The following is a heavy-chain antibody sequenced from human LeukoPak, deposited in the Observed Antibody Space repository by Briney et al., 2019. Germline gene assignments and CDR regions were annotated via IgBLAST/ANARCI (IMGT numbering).Heavy chain of an antibody. CDR1: GGSISSGGYY. CDR2: IYYSGST. D-gene: IGHD4-23*01. J-gene: IGHJ2*01. Sequence: SETLSLTCTVSGGSISSGGYYWSWVRQHPGKGLEWIGYIYYSGSTYYNPSLKSRVTISVDTSKNQFSLKLSSVTAADTAVYYCARDHYVGGNSIAVGWYFDLWGCGTLVTVSS. CDR3: ARDHYVGGNSIAVGWYFDL. V-gene: IGHV4-31*03.